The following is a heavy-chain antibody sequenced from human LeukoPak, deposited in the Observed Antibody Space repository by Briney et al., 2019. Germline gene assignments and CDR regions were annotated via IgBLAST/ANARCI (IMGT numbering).Heavy chain of an antibody. J-gene: IGHJ3*02. D-gene: IGHD6-19*01. CDR1: GYTFTGYY. V-gene: IGHV1-2*02. Sequence: ASVKVSCKASGYTFTGYYMHWVRQAPGQGLEWMGWINPNSGGTNYAQKFQGRVTMTRDTSISTAYMELSSLRSEDTAVYYCARDHQYSSGPDRTPGGAFDIWGQGTMVTVSS. CDR3: ARDHQYSSGPDRTPGGAFDI. CDR2: INPNSGGT.